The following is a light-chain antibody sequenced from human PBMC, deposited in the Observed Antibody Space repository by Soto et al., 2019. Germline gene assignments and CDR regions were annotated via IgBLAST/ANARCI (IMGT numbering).Light chain of an antibody. CDR1: QSVSSN. J-gene: IGKJ4*01. Sequence: EIVMTQSPATLSVSPGERATLSCRASQSVSSNFAWYQQRPAQAPRLLIHDVSTRATGVPTRFSGSGSGTELTLTISSLQSEDFAVYYCQQYHDWPITFGGGTKVDIK. V-gene: IGKV3D-15*01. CDR3: QQYHDWPIT. CDR2: DVS.